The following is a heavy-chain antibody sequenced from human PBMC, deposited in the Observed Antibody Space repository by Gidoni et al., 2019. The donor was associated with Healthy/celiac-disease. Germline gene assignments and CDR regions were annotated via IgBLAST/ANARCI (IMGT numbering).Heavy chain of an antibody. CDR2: IIPIFGTA. J-gene: IGHJ3*02. V-gene: IGHV1-69*01. D-gene: IGHD5-18*01. Sequence: QVQLVQPGAEVKKLGSSWTASCTASGGPFSSYAISWVRQAPGQGLEWMGGIIPIFGTANYAQKFQGRVTITADESTSTAYMELSSLRSEDTAVYYCARPLVDTAMPGAFDIWGQGTMVTVSS. CDR1: GGPFSSYA. CDR3: ARPLVDTAMPGAFDI.